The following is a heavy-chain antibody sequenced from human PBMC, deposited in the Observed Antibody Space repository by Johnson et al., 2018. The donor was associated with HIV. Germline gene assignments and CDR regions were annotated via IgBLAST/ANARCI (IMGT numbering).Heavy chain of an antibody. J-gene: IGHJ3*02. CDR1: GFTFSSYG. CDR3: AKDRGSPGIPAAFDI. V-gene: IGHV3-33*06. CDR2: IWYDGSNK. D-gene: IGHD1-26*01. Sequence: QVHLVESGGGVVQPGRSLRLSCAASGFTFSSYGMHWVRQAPGKGLEWVAVIWYDGSNKYHADSVKGRFTISRDNSKNTLFLQMNSLRAEDTAVYYCAKDRGSPGIPAAFDIWGQGTMVTVSS.